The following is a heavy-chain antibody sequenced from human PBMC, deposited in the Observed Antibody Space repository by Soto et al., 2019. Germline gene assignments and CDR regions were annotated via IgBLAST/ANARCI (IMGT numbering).Heavy chain of an antibody. Sequence: QLPLQYSGSGLVKPSQTLALTCAVSGGSISSGGYSWSWSRQPQGKGVESIGYIYHSGSTYYHPSLKGRVTISVDRSKNQFSLKLSSVTAADTAVYYCARLPDRWGPGTLVTVSS. CDR1: GGSISSGGYS. D-gene: IGHD2-2*01. CDR3: ARLPDR. CDR2: IYHSGST. J-gene: IGHJ5*02. V-gene: IGHV4-30-2*01.